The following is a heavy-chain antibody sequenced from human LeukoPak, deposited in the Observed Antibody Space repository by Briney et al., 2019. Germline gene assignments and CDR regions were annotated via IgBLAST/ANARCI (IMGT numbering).Heavy chain of an antibody. CDR3: ARASYDTPFDY. CDR1: GVSISSGSYY. V-gene: IGHV4-61*02. Sequence: SQTLSLTCTVSGVSISSGSYYLSWIRQPAGQGLEWIERIYTSGSANYNPALKSRGTISVDTSKNQYSLKLSSVTDADTAVYCGARASYDTPFDYWGQGTLVTVSS. D-gene: IGHD3-22*01. CDR2: IYTSGSA. J-gene: IGHJ4*02.